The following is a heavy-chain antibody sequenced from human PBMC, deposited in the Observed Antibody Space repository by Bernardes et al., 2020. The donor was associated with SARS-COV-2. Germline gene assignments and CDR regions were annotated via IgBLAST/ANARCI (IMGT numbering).Heavy chain of an antibody. CDR1: GYLFSTYG. CDR2: ISAYNKDT. V-gene: IGHV1-18*04. D-gene: IGHD1-1*01. CDR3: ARDRPNFRPSTTTLDY. Sequence: ASVKVSCKTSGYLFSTYGLAWLRQAPGQGLEWLGWISAYNKDTNIAQKFQGRVTMTTDTSTNTAYMELRSLRPDDTAVYYCARDRPNFRPSTTTLDYWGQGTLVTVSS. J-gene: IGHJ4*02.